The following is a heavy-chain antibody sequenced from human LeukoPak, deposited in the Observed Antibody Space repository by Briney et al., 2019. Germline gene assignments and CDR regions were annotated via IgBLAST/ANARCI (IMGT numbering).Heavy chain of an antibody. CDR3: ARDKIEGPTKLDY. Sequence: TGGSLRLSCAASGFTFSSYWISWVRQAPGKGLEWVANIKQDESEKYYVDSLKGRFTISRDNAKNSLYLQMNSLRAEDTAVYYCARDKIEGPTKLDYWGQGILVTVSS. V-gene: IGHV3-7*01. J-gene: IGHJ4*02. D-gene: IGHD1-1*01. CDR1: GFTFSSYW. CDR2: IKQDESEK.